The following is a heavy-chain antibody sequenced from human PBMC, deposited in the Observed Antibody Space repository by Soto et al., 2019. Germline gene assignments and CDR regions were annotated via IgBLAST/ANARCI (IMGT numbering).Heavy chain of an antibody. J-gene: IGHJ6*03. CDR1: GFSLSNARMG. D-gene: IGHD6-19*01. Sequence: GSGPTLVNPTEPLTLTCTVSGFSLSNARMGVSWIRQPPGKALEWLAHIFSNDEKSYSTSLKSRLTISKDTSKSQVVLTMTNMDPVDTATYYCARTRYSSGWYLFYYYYMDVWGKGTTVTVS. CDR2: IFSNDEK. CDR3: ARTRYSSGWYLFYYYYMDV. V-gene: IGHV2-26*01.